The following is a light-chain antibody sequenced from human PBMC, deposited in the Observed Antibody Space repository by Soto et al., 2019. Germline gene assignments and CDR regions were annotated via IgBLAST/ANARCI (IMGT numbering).Light chain of an antibody. CDR2: EVN. Sequence: QSVLTQPPSVSGSPGQSVTISCTGTSSDVGSYNRLSWYQQPPGTAPKLIMYEVNTRPSGVPDRFSGSKSGSPASLTISGLQAEDEADYYCSLYISGSTYVFGTGTKLTVL. V-gene: IGLV2-18*01. CDR3: SLYISGSTYV. CDR1: SSDVGSYNR. J-gene: IGLJ1*01.